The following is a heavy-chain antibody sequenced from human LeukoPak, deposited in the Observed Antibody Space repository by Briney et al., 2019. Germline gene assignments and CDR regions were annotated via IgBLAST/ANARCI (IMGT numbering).Heavy chain of an antibody. D-gene: IGHD5-12*01. CDR2: IYGGGST. Sequence: PGGALRLSCAASVFTVSRNSVSSVRQAPGKGLEWVSLIYGGGSTYYADSVKGRFTISRDNSKNTLYLQMNSLRPEDTAVYYCARHSGNSGSYYFDYWGQGTLVTVSS. V-gene: IGHV3-53*01. CDR3: ARHSGNSGSYYFDY. J-gene: IGHJ4*02. CDR1: VFTVSRNS.